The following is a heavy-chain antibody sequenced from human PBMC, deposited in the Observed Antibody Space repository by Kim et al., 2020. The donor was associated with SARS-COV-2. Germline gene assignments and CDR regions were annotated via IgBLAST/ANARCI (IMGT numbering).Heavy chain of an antibody. CDR1: DGSISGSNYY. Sequence: SETLSLTCTVSDGSISGSNYYLAWIRQPPGEGLEWIGTFHHKNGTTNFNPSLKSRVTVSVDTATNHFFLSLTSVTAADTAVYYCARHLRPHGMAVWGQGTAVTVPS. V-gene: IGHV4-39*01. CDR3: ARHLRPHGMAV. CDR2: FHHKNGTT. J-gene: IGHJ6*02.